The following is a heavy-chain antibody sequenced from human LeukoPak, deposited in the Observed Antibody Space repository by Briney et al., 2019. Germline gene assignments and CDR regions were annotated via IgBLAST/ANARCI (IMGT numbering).Heavy chain of an antibody. CDR1: RGSISSGYYY. Sequence: SQTLSLTCTVSRGSISSGYYYWSWIRQPAGKGLEWIVRIYISGRTNYSPSLKSRVTISLDTSKNEFSLRLSSVPAADTAVYYCARVGYGYYVDYWGQGTLVTVSS. J-gene: IGHJ4*02. V-gene: IGHV4-61*02. D-gene: IGHD5-18*01. CDR2: IYISGRT. CDR3: ARVGYGYYVDY.